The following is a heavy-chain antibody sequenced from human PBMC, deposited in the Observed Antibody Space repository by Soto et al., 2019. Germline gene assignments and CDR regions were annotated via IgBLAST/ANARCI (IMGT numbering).Heavy chain of an antibody. D-gene: IGHD2-15*01. V-gene: IGHV3-21*01. CDR1: GFTFSSYS. CDR3: ARVKTSGVSLGAFAI. CDR2: ISSSSSYI. Sequence: PGGSLRLSCAASGFTFSSYSMNWVRQAPGKGLEWVSSISSSSSYIYYADSVKGRFTISRDNAKNSLYLQMNSLRAEDTAVYYCARVKTSGVSLGAFAIWGQGTMVTVSS. J-gene: IGHJ3*02.